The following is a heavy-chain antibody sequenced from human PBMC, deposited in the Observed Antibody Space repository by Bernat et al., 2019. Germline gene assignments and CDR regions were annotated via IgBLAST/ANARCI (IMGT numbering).Heavy chain of an antibody. CDR1: GYTFTSYG. J-gene: IGHJ6*02. CDR3: ARDKEIQLWALYYYYYYGMDV. V-gene: IGHV1-18*01. CDR2: ISAYNGNT. Sequence: QVQLVQSGAEVKKPGASVKVSCKASGYTFTSYGISWVRQAPGQGLEWMGWISAYNGNTNYAQKLQGRVTMTTDTSTSTAYMELRSLGSDDTAVYYSARDKEIQLWALYYYYYYGMDVWGQGTTVTVSS. D-gene: IGHD5-18*01.